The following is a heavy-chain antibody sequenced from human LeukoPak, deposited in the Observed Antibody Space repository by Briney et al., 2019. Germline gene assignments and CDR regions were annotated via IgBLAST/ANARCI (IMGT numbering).Heavy chain of an antibody. Sequence: GGSLRLSCAASGFTFSTYNMNWVRQAPGKGLEWVSSISSSSSYIYYADSVKGRFTISRDNAKNSLYLQMISLRAEDTALYYCARDGGYYNDSSGYSFDSWGQGTPVTVSS. CDR3: ARDGGYYNDSSGYSFDS. V-gene: IGHV3-21*01. CDR1: GFTFSTYN. CDR2: ISSSSSYI. D-gene: IGHD3-22*01. J-gene: IGHJ4*02.